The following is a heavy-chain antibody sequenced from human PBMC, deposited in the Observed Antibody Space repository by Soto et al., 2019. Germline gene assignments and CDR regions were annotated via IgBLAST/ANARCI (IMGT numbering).Heavy chain of an antibody. CDR1: GYTFSKYG. Sequence: QVQLLQSGGEVRKPGASVKVSCKASGYTFSKYGISWVRQARGQGLEWLAWIDPSNGNTNYAQKFQGRATLTTDTSTTTAYMDPRSVKSDDTAVYFCARGVPESNAYYYYMDVWGKGTTVTVSS. CDR3: ARGVPESNAYYYYMDV. CDR2: IDPSNGNT. J-gene: IGHJ6*03. V-gene: IGHV1-18*01.